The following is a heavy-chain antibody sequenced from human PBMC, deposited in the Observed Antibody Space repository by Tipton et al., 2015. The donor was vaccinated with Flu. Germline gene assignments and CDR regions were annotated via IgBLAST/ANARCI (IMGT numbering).Heavy chain of an antibody. Sequence: GLVKPSETLSLTCTVSSGSIRSTNYFCAWIRQPPGKRLELIGSIYPSGTTYYNPSLKSRVTISLDTSKSHFSLNLSSVTAGDTAVYYCARLEGAFEGGHCVSSNCWINFWGQGTLVTVSS. V-gene: IGHV4-39*02. CDR2: IYPSGTT. CDR1: SGSIRSTNYF. J-gene: IGHJ4*02. CDR3: ARLEGAFEGGHCVSSNCWINF. D-gene: IGHD2-2*01.